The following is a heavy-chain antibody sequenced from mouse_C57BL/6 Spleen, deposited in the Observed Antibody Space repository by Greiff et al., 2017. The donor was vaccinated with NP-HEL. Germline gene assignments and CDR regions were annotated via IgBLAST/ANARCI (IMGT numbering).Heavy chain of an antibody. CDR3: ALGGNYYAMDY. Sequence: VQLKESGGGLVKPGGSLKLSCAASGFTFSDYGMHWVRQAPEKGLEWVAYISSGSSTIYYADTVKGRFTISRDNAKNTLFLQMTSLRSEDTAMYYCALGGNYYAMDYWGQGTSVTVSS. D-gene: IGHD2-1*01. CDR2: ISSGSSTI. V-gene: IGHV5-17*01. CDR1: GFTFSDYG. J-gene: IGHJ4*01.